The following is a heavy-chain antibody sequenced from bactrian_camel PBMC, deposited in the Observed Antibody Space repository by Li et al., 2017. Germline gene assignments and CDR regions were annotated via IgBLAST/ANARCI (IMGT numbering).Heavy chain of an antibody. Sequence: QVQLVESGGGSVQTGGSLRLSCAASGATYGTHCMAWFRQVPGKERKGVAGIEHDGNTTYADSVKGRFTISFDNAKNTLYLQMNSLKPEDTSMYVCALSPSRGCPRWSADFITYARDWGQGTQVTVS. CDR1: GATYGTHC. V-gene: IGHV3S53*01. CDR3: ALSPSRGCPRWSADFITYARD. CDR2: IEHDGNT. D-gene: IGHD1*01. J-gene: IGHJ4*01.